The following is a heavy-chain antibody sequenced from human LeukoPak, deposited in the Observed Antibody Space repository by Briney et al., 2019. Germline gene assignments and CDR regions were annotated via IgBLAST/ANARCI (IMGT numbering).Heavy chain of an antibody. CDR1: GGSFSGYY. CDR2: IYTSGST. D-gene: IGHD3-10*01. J-gene: IGHJ4*02. CDR3: ARDRGSIEFDY. Sequence: SETLSLTCAVYGGSFSGYYWSWIRQPPGKGLEWIGRIYTSGSTNYNPSLKSRVTISVDTSKNQFSLKLSSVTAADTAVYYCARDRGSIEFDYWGQGTLVTVSS. V-gene: IGHV4-59*10.